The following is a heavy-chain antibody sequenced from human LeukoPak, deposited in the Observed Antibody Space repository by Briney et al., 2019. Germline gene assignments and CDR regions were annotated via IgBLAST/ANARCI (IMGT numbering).Heavy chain of an antibody. D-gene: IGHD3-16*01. CDR3: AKGGALDP. Sequence: GASLRLSCAAPGFTFSSHAMSWVRQAAGKGPEWVSVISASGDSTYYADAVKGRFTISRDNSKNTLWLQTNSLRVEDTAVYYCAKGGALDPWGQGTLVTVSS. CDR1: GFTFSSHA. V-gene: IGHV3-23*01. J-gene: IGHJ5*02. CDR2: ISASGDST.